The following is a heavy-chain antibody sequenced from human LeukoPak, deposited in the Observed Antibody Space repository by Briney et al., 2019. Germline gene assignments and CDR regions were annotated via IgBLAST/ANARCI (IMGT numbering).Heavy chain of an antibody. D-gene: IGHD1-7*01. V-gene: IGHV1-69*05. CDR3: AVTGTDNFDY. CDR2: IIPIFGTA. J-gene: IGHJ4*02. CDR1: GGTFSSYA. Sequence: GASVKVSCKASGGTFSSYAISWVRQAPGQGLEWMGGIIPIFGTANYAQKFQGRVTITTDESTSTAYMELSSLRSEDTAVYHCAVTGTDNFDYWGQGTLVTVSS.